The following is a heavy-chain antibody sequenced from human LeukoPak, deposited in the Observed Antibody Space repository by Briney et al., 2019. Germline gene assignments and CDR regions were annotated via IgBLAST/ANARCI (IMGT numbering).Heavy chain of an antibody. CDR1: GFTFSSYA. CDR2: ISGGGGST. Sequence: PGGSLRLSCATSGFTFSSYAMSWVRQAPGKGLEWVSTISGGGGSTWYADSVKGRFTISRDNSKNTLYLQMNSLRAEDTAVYYCAKDSRYLKVYYFDYWGQGTLVTVSS. V-gene: IGHV3-23*01. D-gene: IGHD1-1*01. J-gene: IGHJ4*02. CDR3: AKDSRYLKVYYFDY.